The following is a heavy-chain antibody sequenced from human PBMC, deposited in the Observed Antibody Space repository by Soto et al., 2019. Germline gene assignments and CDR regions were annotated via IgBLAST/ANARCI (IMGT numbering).Heavy chain of an antibody. CDR2: ISSSGTSA. Sequence: QVQLEESGGGLVKPGGSLRLSCAASGFTFSAVYMSWIRQAPNKGLEYISYISSSGTSANYADSVKGRFTISRDNAKNSLYLQMNSLRAEDTAVYYCARERGAVTGQYFDYWGQGAVVTVSS. V-gene: IGHV3-11*05. CDR3: ARERGAVTGQYFDY. J-gene: IGHJ4*02. CDR1: GFTFSAVY. D-gene: IGHD6-19*01.